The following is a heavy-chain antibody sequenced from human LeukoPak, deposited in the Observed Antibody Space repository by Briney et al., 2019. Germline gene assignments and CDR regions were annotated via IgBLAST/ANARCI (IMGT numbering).Heavy chain of an antibody. CDR1: GGSISSSSYY. CDR3: ERHPSRIAVAGTGSYY. CDR2: IYYSGST. D-gene: IGHD6-19*01. Sequence: SETLSLTCTVSGGSISSSSYYWGWIRQPPGKGLEWIGSIYYSGSTYYNPSLKSRVTISVDTFNNQFSLKLSSVTAADTAVYYCERHPSRIAVAGTGSYYWGQGTRVTVSS. V-gene: IGHV4-39*01. J-gene: IGHJ4*02.